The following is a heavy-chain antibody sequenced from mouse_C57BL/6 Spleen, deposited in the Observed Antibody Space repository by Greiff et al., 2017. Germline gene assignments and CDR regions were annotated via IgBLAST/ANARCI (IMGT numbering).Heavy chain of an antibody. D-gene: IGHD1-1*01. Sequence: VQLVESGAELARPGASVKMSCKASGYTFTSYTMHWVKQRPGQGLEWIGYINPSSGYTKYNQKFKDKATLTADKSSSTAYMQLSSLTSEDSAVYYCAREITTVEFAYWSQGTLVTVSA. CDR2: INPSSGYT. J-gene: IGHJ3*01. CDR1: GYTFTSYT. V-gene: IGHV1-4*01. CDR3: AREITTVEFAY.